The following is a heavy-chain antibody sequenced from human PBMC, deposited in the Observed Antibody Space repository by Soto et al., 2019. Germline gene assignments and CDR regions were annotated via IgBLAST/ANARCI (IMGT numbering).Heavy chain of an antibody. D-gene: IGHD3-22*01. CDR1: GFAFSYHG. Sequence: QVQLVESGGGVVQPGTSLRLSCAASGFAFSYHGIHWVRQAPGKGLEWVAVTWSGGRGEYYADSVRGRFTISRDNSKTTVYQQMNSLRVEDTAVYYCAKDDDTSSHYSLLDFRGQGTLVTVSS. CDR2: TWSGGRGE. J-gene: IGHJ4*02. CDR3: AKDDDTSSHYSLLDF. V-gene: IGHV3-33*06.